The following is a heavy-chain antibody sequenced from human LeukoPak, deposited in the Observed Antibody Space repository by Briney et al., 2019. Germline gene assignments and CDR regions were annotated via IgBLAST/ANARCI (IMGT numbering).Heavy chain of an antibody. Sequence: TGGSLRLSCAASGFTFSSYAMSWVRQAPGKGLEWVSGISGSGSSTYYADSVKGRFTISRDNSKNTLNLQMNSLRAEDTAVYYCASHSDTAMVYAYWGQGTLVTVSS. D-gene: IGHD5-18*01. CDR3: ASHSDTAMVYAY. CDR2: ISGSGSST. CDR1: GFTFSSYA. J-gene: IGHJ4*02. V-gene: IGHV3-23*01.